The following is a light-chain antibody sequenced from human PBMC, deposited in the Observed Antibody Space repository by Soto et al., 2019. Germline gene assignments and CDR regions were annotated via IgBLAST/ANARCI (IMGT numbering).Light chain of an antibody. Sequence: EIVMTQSQDTLSVSPGERATLSCRASQSVSSNLAWYQQKPGQAPRLLIYGASTRATGIPARFSGSGSGTEFTLTISSXQSEDFAVYYCQQYNNWPRTFGQGTKVDIK. V-gene: IGKV3-15*01. CDR3: QQYNNWPRT. CDR2: GAS. J-gene: IGKJ1*01. CDR1: QSVSSN.